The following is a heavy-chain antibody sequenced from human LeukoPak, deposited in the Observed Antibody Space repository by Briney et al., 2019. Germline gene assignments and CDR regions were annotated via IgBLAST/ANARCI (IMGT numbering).Heavy chain of an antibody. CDR2: IYYSGST. CDR3: ARVVWGIAAAGYYFDY. D-gene: IGHD6-13*01. J-gene: IGHJ4*02. V-gene: IGHV4-30-4*08. CDR1: GGSISSGDYY. Sequence: PSQTLSLTCTVSGGSISSGDYYWSWIRQPPGKGLEWIGYIYYSGSTYYNPSLKSRVTISVDTSKNQISLKLSSVTAADTAVYYCARVVWGIAAAGYYFDYWGQGTLVTVSS.